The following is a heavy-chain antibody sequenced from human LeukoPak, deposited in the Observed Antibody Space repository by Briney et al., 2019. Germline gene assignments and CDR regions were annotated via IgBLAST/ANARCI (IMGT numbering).Heavy chain of an antibody. Sequence: GGSLRLSCAASGFAFSNYAMSWVRQAPGKGLECVSIISGSGGGTYYADSVKGRFTISRDNSKDTVDLQMNSMRSEETAVYYCATAECSGGTCYSTGVYYYGMDVWGQGTTVTASS. D-gene: IGHD2-15*01. CDR3: ATAECSGGTCYSTGVYYYGMDV. CDR1: GFAFSNYA. J-gene: IGHJ6*02. V-gene: IGHV3-23*01. CDR2: ISGSGGGT.